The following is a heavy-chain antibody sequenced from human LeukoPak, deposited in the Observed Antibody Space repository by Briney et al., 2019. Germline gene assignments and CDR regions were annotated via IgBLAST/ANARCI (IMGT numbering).Heavy chain of an antibody. CDR3: ARGSITIFGVVYYGMDV. J-gene: IGHJ6*02. D-gene: IGHD3-3*01. V-gene: IGHV3-66*01. Sequence: GGSLRLSCAASGFTVSSNYMSWVRQAPGKGLEWVSVIYSGGSTYYADSVKGRFTISRDNSKNTLYLQMNSLRAEDTAVYYCARGSITIFGVVYYGMDVWGQGTTVTVSS. CDR1: GFTVSSNY. CDR2: IYSGGST.